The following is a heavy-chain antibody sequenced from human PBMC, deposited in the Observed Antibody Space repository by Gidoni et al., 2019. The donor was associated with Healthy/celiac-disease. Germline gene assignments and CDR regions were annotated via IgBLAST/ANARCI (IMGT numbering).Heavy chain of an antibody. CDR3: AKDSGSYGFTAFDI. Sequence: GLVQPGGSLRLSCAASRFTLSSYAMSWVRQAPGKGLEWVSALSGSGGSTYYADSVKGRFTISRDNSKNTLYLQMNSLRAEDTAVYYCAKDSGSYGFTAFDIWGQGTMVTVSS. V-gene: IGHV3-23*01. CDR2: LSGSGGST. D-gene: IGHD1-26*01. J-gene: IGHJ3*02. CDR1: RFTLSSYA.